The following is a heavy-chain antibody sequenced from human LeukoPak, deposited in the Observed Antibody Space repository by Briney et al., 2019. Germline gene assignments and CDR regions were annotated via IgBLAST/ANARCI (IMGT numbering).Heavy chain of an antibody. CDR1: GFSFSKFS. D-gene: IGHD4-17*01. CDR3: ARVIGSYGDSAY. Sequence: GGSLRLSCAASGFSFSKFSMNWVRQAPGKGLEWISYITSSSDSTYYADSVKGRFTVSRDNAKNSLYLQMDSLRAEDTAVYYCARVIGSYGDSAYWGQGTLATVSS. CDR2: ITSSSDST. V-gene: IGHV3-48*04. J-gene: IGHJ4*02.